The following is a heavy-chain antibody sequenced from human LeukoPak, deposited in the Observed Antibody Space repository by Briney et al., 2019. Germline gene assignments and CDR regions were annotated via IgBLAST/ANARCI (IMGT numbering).Heavy chain of an antibody. D-gene: IGHD3-10*01. CDR3: ARHPTTMVRPDY. J-gene: IGHJ4*02. V-gene: IGHV4-39*01. CDR1: GGSISSSSYS. Sequence: SETLSLTCTVSGGSISSSSYSWGWIRQPPGKGLEWIGSIYYSGSTYYNPSLKSRVTISVDTSKNQFSLKLSSVTAADTAVYYCARHPTTMVRPDYWGQGTLVTVSS. CDR2: IYYSGST.